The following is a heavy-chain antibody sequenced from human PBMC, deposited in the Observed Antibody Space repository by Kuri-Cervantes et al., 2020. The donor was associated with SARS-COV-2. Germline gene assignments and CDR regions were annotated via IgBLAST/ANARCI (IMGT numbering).Heavy chain of an antibody. Sequence: SGPTLVKPTQTLTLTCTFSGLSLITSGVGVGCICQAPGKALEWLTLISWDDDQQYSPSLNSEFTISKDTSKSQVVLTMTNMDPVDTATYYCARILSSGSYLADYWGQGTLVTVSS. CDR1: GLSLITSGVG. CDR3: ARILSSGSYLADY. D-gene: IGHD1-26*01. CDR2: ISWDDDQ. V-gene: IGHV2-5*02. J-gene: IGHJ4*02.